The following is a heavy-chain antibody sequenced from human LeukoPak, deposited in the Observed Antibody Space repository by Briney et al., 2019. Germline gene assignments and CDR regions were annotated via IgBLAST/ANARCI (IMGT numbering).Heavy chain of an antibody. V-gene: IGHV3-30*02. D-gene: IGHD6-19*01. CDR1: GFTFSSYG. CDR3: AKDAAVAGWFDY. J-gene: IGHJ4*02. CDR2: IRYDGSNK. Sequence: PGGSLRLSCAASGFTFSSYGMHWVRQAPGKGLEWVAFIRYDGSNKYYADSVKGRFTISRDNSKNTLYLQMNSLRAEDTAVYCCAKDAAVAGWFDYWGQGTLVTVSS.